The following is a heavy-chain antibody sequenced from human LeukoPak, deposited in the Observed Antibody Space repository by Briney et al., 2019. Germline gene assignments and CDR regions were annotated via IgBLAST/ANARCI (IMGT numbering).Heavy chain of an antibody. CDR3: ARQSEIYYGSGSYDV. Sequence: GESLKISCKGSGYSFTSYWIGWVRQMPGKGLEWMGIIYPGDSDTRYSPSFQGQVTISADKSISTAYLQWSSLKASDTAMYYCARQSEIYYGSGSYDVWGKGTTVTVSS. CDR2: IYPGDSDT. V-gene: IGHV5-51*01. D-gene: IGHD3-10*01. J-gene: IGHJ6*04. CDR1: GYSFTSYW.